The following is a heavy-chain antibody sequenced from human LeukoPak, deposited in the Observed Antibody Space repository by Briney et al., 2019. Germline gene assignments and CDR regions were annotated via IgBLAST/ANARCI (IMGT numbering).Heavy chain of an antibody. D-gene: IGHD3-22*01. V-gene: IGHV3-15*01. J-gene: IGHJ5*02. Sequence: GGSLRLSCAASGFTFSNAWMAWVRQVPGKGLEWLGRIKSKTDGETADYAAPVRGRFFISRDDRKDTLYVEINSLKTEDAGIYYCTIVLRPYRGSGYRNWFDPWGRGTLVTVSS. CDR3: TIVLRPYRGSGYRNWFDP. CDR2: IKSKTDGETA. CDR1: GFTFSNAW.